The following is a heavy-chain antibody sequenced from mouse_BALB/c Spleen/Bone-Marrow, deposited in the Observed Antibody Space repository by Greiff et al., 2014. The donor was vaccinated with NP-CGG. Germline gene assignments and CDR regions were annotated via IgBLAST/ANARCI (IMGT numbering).Heavy chain of an antibody. J-gene: IGHJ3*01. CDR1: GFTFSNYT. Sequence: DVMLVESGGGLVQPGGSLKLSCAASGFTFSNYTMSWIRQTPKKRLEWVAYISNGGGTTYYPDTVKGRFTTSRDNAKNTLYLQMSSLKSEDTAMYYCARRYDYGYGPFAYWGQGTLVTVSA. V-gene: IGHV5-12-2*01. CDR3: ARRYDYGYGPFAY. CDR2: ISNGGGTT. D-gene: IGHD1-2*01.